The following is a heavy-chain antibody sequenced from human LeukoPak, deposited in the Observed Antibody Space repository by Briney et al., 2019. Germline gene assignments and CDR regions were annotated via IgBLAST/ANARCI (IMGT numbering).Heavy chain of an antibody. CDR1: GYTFTNYG. J-gene: IGHJ6*03. V-gene: IGHV1-2*02. Sequence: ASVKVSCKASGYTFTNYGISWVRQAPGQGLEWMGWINPNSGGTNYAQKFQGRVTMTRDTSISTAYMELSRLRSDDTAVYYCARGAGRHNYYYMDVWGKGTTVTVSS. CDR3: ARGAGRHNYYYMDV. CDR2: INPNSGGT. D-gene: IGHD3-10*01.